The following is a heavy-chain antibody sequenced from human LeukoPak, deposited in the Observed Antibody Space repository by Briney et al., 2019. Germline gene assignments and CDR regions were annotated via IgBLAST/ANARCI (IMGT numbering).Heavy chain of an antibody. J-gene: IGHJ5*02. V-gene: IGHV3-30*01. CDR2: ISYDGSNK. D-gene: IGHD2-2*01. Sequence: GRSLRLSCAASGFTSSSYAMHWVRQAPGKGLEWVAVISYDGSNKYYADSVKGRFTISRDNSKNTLYLQMNSLRAEDTAVYYCARGYCSSTSCSPPWFDPWGQGTLVTVSS. CDR3: ARGYCSSTSCSPPWFDP. CDR1: GFTSSSYA.